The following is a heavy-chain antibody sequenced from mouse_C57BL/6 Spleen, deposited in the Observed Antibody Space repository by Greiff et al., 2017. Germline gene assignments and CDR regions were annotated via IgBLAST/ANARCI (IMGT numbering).Heavy chain of an antibody. Sequence: EVNLVESGGGLVKPGGSLKLSCAASGFTFSSYAMSWVRQTPEKRLEWVATISDGGSYTYYPDNVKGRFTISRDNAKNNLYLQMSHLKSEDTAMYYCARDRDSTNVGVFDYWGQGTTLTVSS. J-gene: IGHJ2*01. V-gene: IGHV5-4*01. CDR2: ISDGGSYT. D-gene: IGHD1-3*01. CDR3: ARDRDSTNVGVFDY. CDR1: GFTFSSYA.